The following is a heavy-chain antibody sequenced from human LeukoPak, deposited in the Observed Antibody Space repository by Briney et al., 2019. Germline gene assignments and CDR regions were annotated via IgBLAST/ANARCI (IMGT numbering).Heavy chain of an antibody. J-gene: IGHJ4*02. CDR1: RITFRNYA. CDR2: MSGSGGST. D-gene: IGHD3-22*01. CDR3: AKTRSTMIVVSLDY. Sequence: PGGSLRLSCAASRITFRNYAMSWVRQAPGKGLEWVSAMSGSGGSTYYADSVKGRFTISRDNSKNTLYLQMNSLRAEDTAVYYCAKTRSTMIVVSLDYWGQGTLVTVSS. V-gene: IGHV3-23*01.